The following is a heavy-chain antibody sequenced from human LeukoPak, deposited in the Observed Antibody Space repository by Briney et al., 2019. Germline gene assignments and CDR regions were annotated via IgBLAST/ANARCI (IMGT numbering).Heavy chain of an antibody. D-gene: IGHD2-21*02. J-gene: IGHJ1*01. CDR2: IYSGGST. Sequence: GGSLRLSCAASGFTVSSNYMSWVRQAPGKGLEWVSIIYSGGSTFYADSVKGRFTISRDNSKNTLYLQMNSLRAEDTAVYYCAKWAYCGGDCYSAHFQHWGQGTLVTVSS. V-gene: IGHV3-53*01. CDR1: GFTVSSNY. CDR3: AKWAYCGGDCYSAHFQH.